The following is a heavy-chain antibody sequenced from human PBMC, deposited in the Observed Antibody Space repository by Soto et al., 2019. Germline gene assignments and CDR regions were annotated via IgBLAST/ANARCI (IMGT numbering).Heavy chain of an antibody. CDR1: GGSITSGDYY. V-gene: IGHV4-31*03. J-gene: IGHJ4*02. CDR3: ARAGEMVRGVMYYFDY. D-gene: IGHD3-10*01. CDR2: IDYSGST. Sequence: QVQLQESGPGLVKSSQTLSLTCTVSGGSITSGDYYWSWIRQHPGKGLEWIGYIDYSGSTYYNPSLKSRVTISVVTSKNQFSLTLTSVTAADTAVYYCARAGEMVRGVMYYFDYWGQGTLVTVSS.